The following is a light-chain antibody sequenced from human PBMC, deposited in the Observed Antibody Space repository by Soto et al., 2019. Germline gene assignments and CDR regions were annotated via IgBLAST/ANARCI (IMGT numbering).Light chain of an antibody. Sequence: DIVMTQSPDSLTVSLGERATINCKSSQSVLFSSNNKNYLTWYQQKPGQPPKLLIYWASTRESGVPDRFSGSGSGTEFSLTISSLQAEDVAVYYCQQYYSIPYTFGQGTKLEI. V-gene: IGKV4-1*01. CDR1: QSVLFSSNNKNY. J-gene: IGKJ2*01. CDR3: QQYYSIPYT. CDR2: WAS.